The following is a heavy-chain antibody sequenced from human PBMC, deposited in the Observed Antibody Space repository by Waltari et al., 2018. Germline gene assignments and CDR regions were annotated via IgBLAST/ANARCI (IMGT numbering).Heavy chain of an antibody. V-gene: IGHV4-38-2*02. Sequence: QVQLQESGPGLVKPSESLSLICTVSDFSIRSGYYWGWIRQTPGKGLEWIGSIFHSGTTYDNPSLRSRVTISVDTSKNQFSLKLSSVTAADTAVYYCAKDQTFYYDSSGYWYFDYWGQGIPVTVSS. J-gene: IGHJ4*02. CDR3: AKDQTFYYDSSGYWYFDY. CDR1: DFSIRSGYY. D-gene: IGHD3-22*01. CDR2: IFHSGTT.